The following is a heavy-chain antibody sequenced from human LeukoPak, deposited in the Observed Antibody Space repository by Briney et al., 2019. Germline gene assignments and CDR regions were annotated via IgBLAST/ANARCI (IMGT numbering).Heavy chain of an antibody. D-gene: IGHD6-19*01. CDR1: GFTFSSYS. Sequence: PGGSLRLSCAASGFTFSSYSMNWVRQAPGKGLEWVSYISSSSSTIYYADSVKGRFTISRDNAKNSLYLQTNSLRAEDTAVYYCARDALAVAGHRLNWFDPWGQGTLVTVSS. J-gene: IGHJ5*02. CDR3: ARDALAVAGHRLNWFDP. CDR2: ISSSSSTI. V-gene: IGHV3-48*01.